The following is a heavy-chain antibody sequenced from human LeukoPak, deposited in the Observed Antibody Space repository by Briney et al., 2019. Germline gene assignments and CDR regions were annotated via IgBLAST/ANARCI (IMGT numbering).Heavy chain of an antibody. CDR2: ISSYNGNT. V-gene: IGHV1-18*01. J-gene: IGHJ4*02. CDR1: GYTFTIYG. Sequence: ASGKVSGKAAGYTFTIYGITWLRQAPGQGLEWTGWISSYNGNTKYAQKLQGRVTMTTDTSTSTAYMEVRSLRSEDTAVYYCARDYYDSSGYQGFDYWGQGTLVTVSS. D-gene: IGHD3-22*01. CDR3: ARDYYDSSGYQGFDY.